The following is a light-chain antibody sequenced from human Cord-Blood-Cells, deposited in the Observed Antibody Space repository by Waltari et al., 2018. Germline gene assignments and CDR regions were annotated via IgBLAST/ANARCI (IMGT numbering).Light chain of an antibody. Sequence: DIQLTQSPSFLSASVGDRVTITCRASQGISSYLAWDQQKPWKAPKLLIYAASTLQSGVPSRFSGSGSGTEFTLTISSLQPEDFATYYCQQLNSYPYTFGQGTKLEIK. CDR2: AAS. CDR1: QGISSY. J-gene: IGKJ2*01. CDR3: QQLNSYPYT. V-gene: IGKV1-9*01.